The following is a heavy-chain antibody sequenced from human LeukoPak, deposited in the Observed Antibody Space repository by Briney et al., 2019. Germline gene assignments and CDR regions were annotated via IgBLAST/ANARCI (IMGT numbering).Heavy chain of an antibody. Sequence: GGSLRLSCTVSGFTFGDYAMSWVRQAPGKGLECVGFIRSNTYGGTTEYAASVKGRFTVSRDDPKSVAYLQMNSLKTEDTAVYYCTRDHYNSFDYWGQGTLVTVSS. D-gene: IGHD5-24*01. CDR3: TRDHYNSFDY. V-gene: IGHV3-49*04. CDR1: GFTFGDYA. J-gene: IGHJ4*02. CDR2: IRSNTYGGTT.